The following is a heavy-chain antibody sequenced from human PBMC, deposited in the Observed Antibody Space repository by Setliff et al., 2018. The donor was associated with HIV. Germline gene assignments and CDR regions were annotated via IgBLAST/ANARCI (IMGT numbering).Heavy chain of an antibody. CDR3: AREYSGSGINFNPLT. Sequence: ETLSLTCAVSGVSISSRNWWSWVRQPPGKGLEWIGEINYSGNTNYNPSLKTRVTISVDKSKNQFFLNLKSVTAADTAVYFCAREYSGSGINFNPLTWGQGTLVTVSS. CDR1: GVSISSRNW. J-gene: IGHJ5*02. V-gene: IGHV4-4*01. CDR2: INYSGNT. D-gene: IGHD3-10*01.